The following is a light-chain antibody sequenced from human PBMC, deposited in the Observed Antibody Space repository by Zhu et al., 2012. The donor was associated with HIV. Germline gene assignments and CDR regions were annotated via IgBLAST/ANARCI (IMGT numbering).Light chain of an antibody. CDR2: EAS. CDR3: QQYYTPSYN. Sequence: DIQMTQSPSTLSASIGDGVTITCRASQSVYKWLAWYQQKPEKAPKLLIYEASILETGVPSRFSGSGSGTEFTLTISSLQSDDFATYSCQQYYTPSYNFGQGTKLQI. V-gene: IGKV1-5*03. CDR1: QSVYKW. J-gene: IGKJ2*01.